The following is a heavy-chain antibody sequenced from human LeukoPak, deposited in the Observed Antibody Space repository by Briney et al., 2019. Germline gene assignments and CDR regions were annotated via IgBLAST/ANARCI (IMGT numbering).Heavy chain of an antibody. J-gene: IGHJ4*02. V-gene: IGHV1-69*05. D-gene: IGHD3-22*01. CDR1: GGTFTRYG. CDR2: IIPIFGTS. Sequence: ASLKVSCKAAGGTFTRYGITWGRHAPGQEREWMGGIIPIFGTSNYAQKLQGRVTIIMDESTSTAYIELRSLRYEDTAVYYCASSSYYYDGHGYPDYWGQGTLVTVSS. CDR3: ASSSYYYDGHGYPDY.